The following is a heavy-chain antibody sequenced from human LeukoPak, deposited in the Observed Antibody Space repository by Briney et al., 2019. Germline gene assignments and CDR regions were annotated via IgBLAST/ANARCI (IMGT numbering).Heavy chain of an antibody. J-gene: IGHJ4*02. CDR1: GGSISSYY. Sequence: SETLSLTCTVSGGSISSYYWSWIRQPPGKGLEWIGYIYYSGSTNYNPSLESRVTISVDTSKNQFSLKLSSVTAADTAVYYCATGYSSSWPVDYWGQGTLVTVSS. V-gene: IGHV4-59*01. D-gene: IGHD6-13*01. CDR3: ATGYSSSWPVDY. CDR2: IYYSGST.